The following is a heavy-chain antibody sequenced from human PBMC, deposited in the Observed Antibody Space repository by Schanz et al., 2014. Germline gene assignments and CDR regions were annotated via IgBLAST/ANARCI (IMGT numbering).Heavy chain of an antibody. J-gene: IGHJ4*02. CDR1: GFTFSSYA. CDR2: ISGSGGNT. CDR3: ARGGPAYYFDD. Sequence: EVQLVESGGGLVQPGGSLRLSCLASGFTFSSYAMSWVRQAPGKGLEWVSAISGSGGNTYYADSVKGRFTISRDNSKNTVYMQMNSLRAEDTAVYYCARGGPAYYFDDWGQGTLVTVSS. V-gene: IGHV3-23*04.